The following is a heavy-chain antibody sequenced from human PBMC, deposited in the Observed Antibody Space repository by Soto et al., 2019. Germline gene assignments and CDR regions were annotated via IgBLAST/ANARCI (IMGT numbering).Heavy chain of an antibody. J-gene: IGHJ4*02. V-gene: IGHV3-23*01. D-gene: IGHD6-19*01. Sequence: EVRLLESGGGLVQPGGSLRLSCAASGFTFSSYAMSWVRQAPGKGLEWVSSISGIRGDTYYADSVKGRFTVSRDDSKNTLYLQMNSLRAEDTAIYYCARADGGWYFDFWGQGTLVTVSS. CDR2: ISGIRGDT. CDR1: GFTFSSYA. CDR3: ARADGGWYFDF.